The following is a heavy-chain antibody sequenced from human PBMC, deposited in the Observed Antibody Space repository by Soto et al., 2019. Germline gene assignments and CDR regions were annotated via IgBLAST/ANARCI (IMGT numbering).Heavy chain of an antibody. D-gene: IGHD6-6*01. V-gene: IGHV4-4*02. CDR3: ASMEYSSSSGEY. CDR1: GGSISSSNW. Sequence: TLSLTCAVSGGSISSSNWWSWVRQPPGKGLEWIGEIYHSGSTNYNPSLKSRVTISVDKSKNQFSLKLSSVTAADTAVYYCASMEYSSSSGEYWGQGTLVTVSS. J-gene: IGHJ4*02. CDR2: IYHSGST.